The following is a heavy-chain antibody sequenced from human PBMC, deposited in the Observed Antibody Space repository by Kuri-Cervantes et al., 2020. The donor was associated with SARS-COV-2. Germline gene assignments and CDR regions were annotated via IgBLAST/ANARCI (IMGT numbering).Heavy chain of an antibody. D-gene: IGHD3-22*01. CDR3: ARAKLGGYDAFDL. V-gene: IGHV3-21*01. Sequence: GSLKISCAASGFTFKSYSMNWVRQTPGKGLEWVSSIDSSSDYIYYADSVKGRFTISRDNANNSLSLQMNSLGAEDTAVYYCARAKLGGYDAFDLWGQGTMVTVSS. CDR2: IDSSSDYI. CDR1: GFTFKSYS. J-gene: IGHJ3*01.